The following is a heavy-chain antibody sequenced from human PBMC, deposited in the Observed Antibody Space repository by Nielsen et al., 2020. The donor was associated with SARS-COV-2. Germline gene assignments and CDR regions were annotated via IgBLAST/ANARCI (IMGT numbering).Heavy chain of an antibody. CDR1: GFTFDDYG. CDR3: AKLDYYDSRDY. D-gene: IGHD3-22*01. J-gene: IGHJ4*02. V-gene: IGHV3-9*01. CDR2: ISWNSGSI. Sequence: SLKISCAASGFTFDDYGMSWVRQAPGKGLEWVSGISWNSGSIGYADSVKGRFTISRDNAKNSLYLQMNSLRAEDTALYYCAKLDYYDSRDYWGQGTLVTVSS.